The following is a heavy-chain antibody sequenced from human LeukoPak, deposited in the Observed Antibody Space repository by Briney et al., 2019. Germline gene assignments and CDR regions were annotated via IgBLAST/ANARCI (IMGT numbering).Heavy chain of an antibody. V-gene: IGHV4-39*01. J-gene: IGHJ4*02. CDR2: IYYSGAT. CDR3: ARATRAPSMAGYFDS. CDR1: VGSITSTPYY. Sequence: SETLSLTCTVSVGSITSTPYYWGWIRQPPGKGLEWIANIYYSGATSYNPSLKSRVTISVDTSKNQFSLKLTSVTAADTSVYYCARATRAPSMAGYFDSWGQGTLVTVSS. D-gene: IGHD6-19*01.